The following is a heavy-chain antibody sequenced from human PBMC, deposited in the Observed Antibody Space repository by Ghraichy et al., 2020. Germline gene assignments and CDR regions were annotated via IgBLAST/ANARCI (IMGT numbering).Heavy chain of an antibody. V-gene: IGHV4-61*01. J-gene: IGHJ4*02. CDR2: IYSSGST. CDR3: ARTFYYDTSSYAHLDS. CDR1: GGSVSSGRYY. Sequence: SETLSLTCTVSGGSVSSGRYYWSWIRQPPGKGLEWIGYIYSSGSTNYNPSLKNRVTISVDTPKNQFSLKLSSVTAADTAVYYCARTFYYDTSSYAHLDSWGQGTLVTVS. D-gene: IGHD3-22*01.